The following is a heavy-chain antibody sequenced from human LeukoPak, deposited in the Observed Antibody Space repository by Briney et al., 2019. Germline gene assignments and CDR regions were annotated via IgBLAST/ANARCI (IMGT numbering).Heavy chain of an antibody. CDR2: IYYSGST. CDR1: GASMSSYY. V-gene: IGHV4-59*01. CDR3: ARVPVVPATLYYYYGMDV. D-gene: IGHD2-2*01. Sequence: SETLSLTCNVSGASMSSYYWSWFRQPPGKGLEWITYIYYSGSTNYNPSLKSRVTISVDTSKNQFSLKLSSVTAADTAVYYCARVPVVPATLYYYYGMDVWGQGTTVTVSS. J-gene: IGHJ6*02.